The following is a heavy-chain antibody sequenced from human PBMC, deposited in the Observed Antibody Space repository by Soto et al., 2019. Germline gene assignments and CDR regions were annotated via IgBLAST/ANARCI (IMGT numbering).Heavy chain of an antibody. CDR2: ISASGGST. CDR1: EFTFSTYA. CDR3: AKVGFPYSYGYLFYY. D-gene: IGHD5-18*01. J-gene: IGHJ4*02. V-gene: IGHV3-23*01. Sequence: EVQLLESGGGLVQPGGSLRLSCAADEFTFSTYAETWVRQAPGKGLEWVSAISASGGSTYYADSVKGRFTISRDNSKNTLYLQMNSLRVEDTPVYYCAKVGFPYSYGYLFYYWGQGTLVTVSS.